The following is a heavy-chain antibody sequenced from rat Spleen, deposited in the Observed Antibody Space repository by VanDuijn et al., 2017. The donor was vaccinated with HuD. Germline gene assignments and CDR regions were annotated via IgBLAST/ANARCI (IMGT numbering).Heavy chain of an antibody. Sequence: EVQLVESGGGLVQPGRSLKLSCAASGFTFSNYGMAWVRQAPTKGLEWVASISTGGGNTYYRDSVKGRFTISRDNAKNTLYLQMDSLRSEDTATYYCARGDRFNPDYVMDAWGQGASVTVSS. D-gene: IGHD1-5*01. CDR2: ISTGGGNT. CDR3: ARGDRFNPDYVMDA. V-gene: IGHV5S13*01. CDR1: GFTFSNYG. J-gene: IGHJ4*01.